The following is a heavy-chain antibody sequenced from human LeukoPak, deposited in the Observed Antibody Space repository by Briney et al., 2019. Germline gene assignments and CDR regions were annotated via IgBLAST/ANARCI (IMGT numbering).Heavy chain of an antibody. V-gene: IGHV4-4*07. Sequence: SETLSLTCTVSGASISSYYWSWIRQPAGKGLEWIGRIYTSGSTNYNPSLKSRVTMSVDTSKNQFSLKVSSVTAADTAVYYCARISLSYSSGGSSDYYYYYGMDVWGQGTTVTVSS. CDR1: GASISSYY. CDR2: IYTSGST. CDR3: ARISLSYSSGGSSDYYYYYGMDV. D-gene: IGHD6-19*01. J-gene: IGHJ6*02.